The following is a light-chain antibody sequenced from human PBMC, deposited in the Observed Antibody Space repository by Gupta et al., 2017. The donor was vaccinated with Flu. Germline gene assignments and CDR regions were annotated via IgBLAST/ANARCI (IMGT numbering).Light chain of an antibody. J-gene: IGLJ3*02. CDR1: SSNIGSNY. CDR3: AAWDDSLSGPV. V-gene: IGLV1-47*01. Sequence: QSVLTQPPLASETPGQRVTISCSGSSSNIGSNYVYWYQQLPGTAPKLLIYRNNQRPSGVPDRFSGSKSGTSASLAISGLRSEDEADYYCAAWDDSLSGPVFGGGTKLTVL. CDR2: RNN.